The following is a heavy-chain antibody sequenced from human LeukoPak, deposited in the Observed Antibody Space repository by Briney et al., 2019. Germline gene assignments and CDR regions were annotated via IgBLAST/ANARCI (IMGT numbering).Heavy chain of an antibody. J-gene: IGHJ4*02. CDR3: AKDLSRTGMIDY. Sequence: GGSLRLSCAASGFTFGSYAMSWVRQAPGKGLEWVSVISSSGGSTYYADSVKGRFTISRDNSKNTLYLQMNSLRAEDTVIYYCAKDLSRTGMIDYWGQGTLVTVSS. V-gene: IGHV3-23*01. D-gene: IGHD1-1*01. CDR2: ISSSGGST. CDR1: GFTFGSYA.